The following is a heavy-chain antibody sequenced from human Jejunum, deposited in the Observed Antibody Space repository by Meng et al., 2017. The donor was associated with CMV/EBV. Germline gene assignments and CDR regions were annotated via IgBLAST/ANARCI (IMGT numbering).Heavy chain of an antibody. CDR3: ARVEVGITSGDY. D-gene: IGHD1-26*01. CDR1: GYTFTNYG. J-gene: IGHJ4*02. V-gene: IGHV1-18*01. CDR2: ISAYNGDT. Sequence: QAQLVQAGGEVKKPGASVKVSCKASGYTFTNYGITWVRQAPGQGLEWMGWISAYNGDTNYAQTLQGRVTMTTDTSTSTAYKELRSLRPDDTAVYYCARVEVGITSGDYWGQGTLVTVSS.